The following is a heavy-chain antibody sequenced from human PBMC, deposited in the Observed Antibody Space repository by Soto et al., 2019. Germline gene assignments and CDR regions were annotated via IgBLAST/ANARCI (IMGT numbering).Heavy chain of an antibody. V-gene: IGHV3-23*01. J-gene: IGHJ4*02. CDR3: AKESEMATINAGFYFDY. Sequence: GGSLRLSCAASGFTFSSYAMSWVRQAPGKGLEWVSAISGSGGSTYYADSVKGRFTISRDNSKNTLYLQMNSLRAEDTAVYYCAKESEMATINAGFYFDYWGQGTLVTVSS. CDR1: GFTFSSYA. CDR2: ISGSGGST. D-gene: IGHD5-12*01.